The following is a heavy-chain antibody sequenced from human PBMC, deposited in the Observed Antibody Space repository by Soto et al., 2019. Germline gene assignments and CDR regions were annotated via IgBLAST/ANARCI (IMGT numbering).Heavy chain of an antibody. J-gene: IGHJ3*02. CDR2: IDPSDSYT. CDR3: ARPRYYDSSGYGTGGAFDI. Sequence: GESLKISCKGSGYSFTSYWISWVRQMPGKGLEWMGRIDPSDSYTNYSPSFQGHVTISADKSISTAYLQWSSLKASDTAMYYCARPRYYDSSGYGTGGAFDIWGQGTMVTVSS. D-gene: IGHD3-22*01. V-gene: IGHV5-10-1*01. CDR1: GYSFTSYW.